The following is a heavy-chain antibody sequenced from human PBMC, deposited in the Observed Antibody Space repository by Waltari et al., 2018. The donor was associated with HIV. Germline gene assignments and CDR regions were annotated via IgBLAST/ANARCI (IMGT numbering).Heavy chain of an antibody. V-gene: IGHV4-34*01. CDR3: ARLSPGGGIAAAGTENFDY. CDR1: GGSFSGYY. J-gene: IGHJ4*02. CDR2: INHSGST. Sequence: QVQLQQWGAGLLKPSETLSLTCAVYGGSFSGYYWSWIRQPPGKGLEWIGEINHSGSTNSIPSLKSRVTISVDTSKNQFSLKLSSVTAADTAVYYCARLSPGGGIAAAGTENFDYWGQGTLVTVSS. D-gene: IGHD6-13*01.